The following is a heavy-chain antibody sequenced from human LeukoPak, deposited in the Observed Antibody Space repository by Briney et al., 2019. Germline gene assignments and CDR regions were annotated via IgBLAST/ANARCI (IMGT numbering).Heavy chain of an antibody. Sequence: ASVKVSCKASGYTFTGYFMHWVRQAPGQGLEWMGWLNPNSGGTNYAQKLQGGVTMARGTSISTAYMELSRLRSDDTAVYYCARALPAAGPTFDYWGQGTLVTVSS. CDR3: ARALPAAGPTFDY. V-gene: IGHV1-2*02. CDR1: GYTFTGYF. D-gene: IGHD6-13*01. CDR2: LNPNSGGT. J-gene: IGHJ4*02.